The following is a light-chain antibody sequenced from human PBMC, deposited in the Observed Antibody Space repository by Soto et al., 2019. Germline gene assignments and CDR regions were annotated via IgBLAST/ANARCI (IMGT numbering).Light chain of an antibody. Sequence: IQMTQSPSSLSASVGDRVTITCRASQSISSYLNWYQQKPGKAPKLLIYGTSSLQTGVPSRFSGSGSGTDFTLTISSLQPEDFATYYCLQDYNYPWTFGQGTKVDIK. J-gene: IGKJ1*01. CDR3: LQDYNYPWT. CDR2: GTS. CDR1: QSISSY. V-gene: IGKV1-6*01.